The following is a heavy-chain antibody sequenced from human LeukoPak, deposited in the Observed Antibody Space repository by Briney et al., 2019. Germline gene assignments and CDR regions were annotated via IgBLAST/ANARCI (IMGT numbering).Heavy chain of an antibody. J-gene: IGHJ3*02. CDR3: ARGSSAWHYYDSSGYYAFDI. V-gene: IGHV1-18*01. D-gene: IGHD3-22*01. CDR1: GYTFTSYG. Sequence: ASVKVSCKASGYTFTSYGISWVRQAPGQGLEWMGWISAYNGNTNYAQKLQGRVTMTTDTSTSTAYMELRSLRSDDTAVYYCARGSSAWHYYDSSGYYAFDIWGQGTMVTVSS. CDR2: ISAYNGNT.